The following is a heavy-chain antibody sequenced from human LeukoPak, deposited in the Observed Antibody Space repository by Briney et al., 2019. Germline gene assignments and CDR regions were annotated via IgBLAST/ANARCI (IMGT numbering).Heavy chain of an antibody. J-gene: IGHJ4*02. Sequence: SETLSLTCTVSGGSLSSYYWSWIRQPPGKGLEWIGYMYYSGSTNYNPSLKSRVTISVDTSKNQFSLKLSSVTAADTAVYYCAGRSGYYPYYFDYWGQGTLVTVSS. CDR1: GGSLSSYY. D-gene: IGHD3-22*01. CDR3: AGRSGYYPYYFDY. CDR2: MYYSGST. V-gene: IGHV4-59*01.